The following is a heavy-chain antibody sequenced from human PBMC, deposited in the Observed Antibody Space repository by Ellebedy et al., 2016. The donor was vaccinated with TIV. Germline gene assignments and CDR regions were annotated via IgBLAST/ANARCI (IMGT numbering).Heavy chain of an antibody. Sequence: GGSLRLSXAASGFTFSSYGMHWVRQAPGKGLEWVAVIWYDGSNKYYADSVKGRFTISRDNSKNTLYLQMNSLRAEDTAVYYGAREPMVRGVIRRGYAMDVWGQGTTVTVSS. J-gene: IGHJ6*02. D-gene: IGHD3-10*01. CDR2: IWYDGSNK. CDR3: AREPMVRGVIRRGYAMDV. CDR1: GFTFSSYG. V-gene: IGHV3-33*01.